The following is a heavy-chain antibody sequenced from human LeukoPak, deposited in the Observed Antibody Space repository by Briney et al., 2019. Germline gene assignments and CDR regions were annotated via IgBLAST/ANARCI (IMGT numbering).Heavy chain of an antibody. Sequence: ASVKVSCKASGYTFTGYYMHWVRQAPGQGLEWMGWINPNSGGTNYAQKFQGRVTMTRDTSISTAYMELSRLRSDDTAVYYCARETVRRAAGTLRGLGYWGQGTLVTVSS. CDR3: ARETVRRAAGTLRGLGY. CDR2: INPNSGGT. CDR1: GYTFTGYY. V-gene: IGHV1-2*02. J-gene: IGHJ4*02. D-gene: IGHD6-13*01.